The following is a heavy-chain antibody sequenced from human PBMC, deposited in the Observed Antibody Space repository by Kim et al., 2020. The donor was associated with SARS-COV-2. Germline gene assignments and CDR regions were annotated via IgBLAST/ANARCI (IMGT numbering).Heavy chain of an antibody. CDR1: GFTFSDYY. J-gene: IGHJ5*02. Sequence: GGSLRLSCAASGFTFSDYYMSWIRQAQGKGLEWVSYISSSGSTIYYADSVKGRFTISRDNAKNSLYLQMNSLRAEDTAVNYCARSPRIVVVPAAPSGWFDPWGQGTLVTVSS. CDR3: ARSPRIVVVPAAPSGWFDP. D-gene: IGHD2-2*01. CDR2: ISSSGSTI. V-gene: IGHV3-11*01.